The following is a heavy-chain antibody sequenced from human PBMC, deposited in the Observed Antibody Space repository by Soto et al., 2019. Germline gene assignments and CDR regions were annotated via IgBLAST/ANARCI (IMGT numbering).Heavy chain of an antibody. CDR2: IIPIFRSS. V-gene: IGHV1-69*13. Sequence: ASVKVSCKASGGTFSNYAFSWVRQAPGQGLEWMGGIIPIFRSSNFAQKFQGRLTIFADASAGTAYMELSSLRSDDTAIYYCAKDVGFQQHLFVFDLWGQGTLVTVSS. CDR3: AKDVGFQQHLFVFDL. J-gene: IGHJ4*02. D-gene: IGHD3-10*02. CDR1: GGTFSNYA.